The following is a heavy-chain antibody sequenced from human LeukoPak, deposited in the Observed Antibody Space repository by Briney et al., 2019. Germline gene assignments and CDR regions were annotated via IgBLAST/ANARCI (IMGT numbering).Heavy chain of an antibody. Sequence: SQTLSLTCAVSGGSISSGGYSWSWIRQPPGKGLEWIGYIYHSGSTYYNPSLKSRVTISVDRSKNQFSPKLSSVTAADTAVYYCARFLGEHDAFDIWGQGTMVTVSS. CDR3: ARFLGEHDAFDI. D-gene: IGHD1/OR15-1a*01. J-gene: IGHJ3*02. CDR2: IYHSGST. CDR1: GGSISSGGYS. V-gene: IGHV4-30-2*01.